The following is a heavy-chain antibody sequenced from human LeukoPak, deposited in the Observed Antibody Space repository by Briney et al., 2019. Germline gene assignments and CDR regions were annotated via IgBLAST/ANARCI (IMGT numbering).Heavy chain of an antibody. CDR1: GCFISSSSYY. V-gene: IGHV4-39*07. CDR3: ARESPFDY. CDR2: IYYSGST. Sequence: SEALSLTCTFTGCFISSSSYYWGWIPQPPGERLEWIGSIYYSGSTYYNPSLKSRVTISVDTSKNQFSLKLSSVTAADTAVYYCARESPFDYWGQGTLVTVSS. J-gene: IGHJ4*02.